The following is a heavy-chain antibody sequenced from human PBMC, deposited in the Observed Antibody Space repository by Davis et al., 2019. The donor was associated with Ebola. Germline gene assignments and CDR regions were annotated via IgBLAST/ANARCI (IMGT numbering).Heavy chain of an antibody. D-gene: IGHD3-10*01. Sequence: SETLSLTCTVSGGSISSGDYYWSWIRQPPGKGLEWIGYIYYSGSTYYNPSLKSRVTISVDTSKNQFSLKLSSVTAADTAVYYCARSAGLWFGELFRHWGQGTLVTVSS. CDR1: GGSISSGDYY. CDR3: ARSAGLWFGELFRH. J-gene: IGHJ4*02. V-gene: IGHV4-30-4*01. CDR2: IYYSGST.